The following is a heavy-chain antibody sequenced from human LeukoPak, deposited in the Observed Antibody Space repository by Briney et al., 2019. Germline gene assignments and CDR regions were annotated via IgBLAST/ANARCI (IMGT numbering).Heavy chain of an antibody. CDR1: GYTFTSYD. CDR3: ARGAAPGYDFWSGYYGGTNWFDP. Sequence: ASVKVSCKASGYTFTSYDINWVRPATGQGLEWMGWMNPNSGNTGYAQKFQGRVTMTRNTSISTAYMELSSLRSEDTAVYYCARGAAPGYDFWSGYYGGTNWFDPWGQGTLVTVSS. V-gene: IGHV1-8*01. J-gene: IGHJ5*02. CDR2: MNPNSGNT. D-gene: IGHD3-3*01.